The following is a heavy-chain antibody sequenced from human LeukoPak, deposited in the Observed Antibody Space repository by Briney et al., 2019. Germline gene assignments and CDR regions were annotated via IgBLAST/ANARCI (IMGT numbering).Heavy chain of an antibody. D-gene: IGHD6-13*01. CDR2: IYHSGST. V-gene: IGHV4-4*02. J-gene: IGHJ4*02. Sequence: PSETLSLTCAVSGGSISSSNWWSWVRQPPGKGLEWIGEIYHSGSTNYNPSLKSRVTISVDKSKNQFSLKLSSVTAAGTAVYYCARDRSVIAAAGTWGVFDYWGQGTLVTVSS. CDR1: GGSISSSNW. CDR3: ARDRSVIAAAGTWGVFDY.